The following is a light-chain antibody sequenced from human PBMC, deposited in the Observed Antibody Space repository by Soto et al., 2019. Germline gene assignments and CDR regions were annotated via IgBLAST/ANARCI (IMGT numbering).Light chain of an antibody. CDR3: CSYAGTYSPV. V-gene: IGLV2-11*01. Sequence: QSVRTQPPSVSGSPGQSVTISCTGTSSDVGAYNFVSWYQQYPVKAPKLIIFDVSARPSGVPDRFSGSKSGNTASLTISGLQADDEADYYCCSYAGTYSPVLGGGTKLTVL. J-gene: IGLJ2*01. CDR1: SSDVGAYNF. CDR2: DVS.